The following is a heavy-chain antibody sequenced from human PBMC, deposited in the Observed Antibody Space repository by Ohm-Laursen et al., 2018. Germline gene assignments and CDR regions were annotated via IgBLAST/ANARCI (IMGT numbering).Heavy chain of an antibody. Sequence: TLSLTCSASGGSIIGSGYYWSWIRQHPGKGLEWIGYIHYSGNSFYNPSLKDVVSMSVDTSRNQFSLRLTSVTAADTAVYYCARVRSSTDWYFDPWGRGALVTVSS. CDR2: IHYSGNS. J-gene: IGHJ2*01. CDR1: GGSIIGSGYY. D-gene: IGHD6-6*01. V-gene: IGHV4-31*01. CDR3: ARVRSSTDWYFDP.